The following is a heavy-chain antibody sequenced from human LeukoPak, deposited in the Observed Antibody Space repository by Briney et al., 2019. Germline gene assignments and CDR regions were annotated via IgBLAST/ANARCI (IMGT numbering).Heavy chain of an antibody. Sequence: PGGSLRLSCAASGFTFSSYSMNWVRQAPGKGLEWVSSISSSSSYIYYADSVKGRFTISRDNAKNSLYLQMNSLRAEDTAVYYCARDSTFAVATFDCWGQGTLVTVSS. J-gene: IGHJ4*02. CDR1: GFTFSSYS. CDR3: ARDSTFAVATFDC. CDR2: ISSSSSYI. D-gene: IGHD2/OR15-2a*01. V-gene: IGHV3-21*01.